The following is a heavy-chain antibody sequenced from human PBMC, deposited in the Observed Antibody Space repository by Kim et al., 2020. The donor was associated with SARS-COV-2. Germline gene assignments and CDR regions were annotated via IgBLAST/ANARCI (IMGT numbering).Heavy chain of an antibody. J-gene: IGHJ4*02. D-gene: IGHD3-16*01. CDR2: VNSDGSST. V-gene: IGHV3-74*01. CDR1: GFTFSSYW. CDR3: ASLSTGYVGDKFDY. Sequence: GGSLRLSCVASGFTFSSYWMHWVRQAPGKGLVWVSRVNSDGSSTSYADSVKGRFTISRDNARNTLYLQMNSLRAEDTAVYFCASLSTGYVGDKFDYWGQGALVTVSS.